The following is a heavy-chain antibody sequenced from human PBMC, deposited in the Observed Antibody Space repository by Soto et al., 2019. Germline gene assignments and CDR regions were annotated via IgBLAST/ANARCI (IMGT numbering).Heavy chain of an antibody. Sequence: QVQLQESGPGLVKPSETLSLTCTVSGGSVSSGSYYWSWIRQPPGKGLEWIGYIYYSGSTNYNPSLKSRVTISVDTSKNQFSLKLSSVTAADTAVYYCARAGIYDYVWGSHRNFDYWGQGTLVTVSS. D-gene: IGHD3-16*02. CDR2: IYYSGST. CDR1: GGSVSSGSYY. J-gene: IGHJ4*02. CDR3: ARAGIYDYVWGSHRNFDY. V-gene: IGHV4-61*01.